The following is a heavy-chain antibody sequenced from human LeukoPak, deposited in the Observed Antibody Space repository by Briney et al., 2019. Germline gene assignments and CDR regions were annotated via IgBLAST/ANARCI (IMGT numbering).Heavy chain of an antibody. V-gene: IGHV1-69*13. CDR1: GDTFSSYA. J-gene: IGHJ4*02. CDR3: ARDQGSGWYYFDY. CDR2: IIPIFGTA. Sequence: SVKVSCKASGDTFSSYAISWVRQAPGQGLEWMGGIIPIFGTANYAQKFQGRVTITADESTSTAYMELSSLRSEDTAVYYCARDQGSGWYYFDYWGQGTLVTVSS. D-gene: IGHD6-19*01.